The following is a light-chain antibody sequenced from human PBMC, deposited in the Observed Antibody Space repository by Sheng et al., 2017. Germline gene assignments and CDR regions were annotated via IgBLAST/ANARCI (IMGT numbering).Light chain of an antibody. CDR3: QQSRTTPWT. J-gene: IGKJ1*01. CDR1: QSVSRF. Sequence: DIQMTQSPSSLSASVGDRVTVTCRASQSVSRFLNWYQQKPGKAPKVLIYSASTLQSGVPSRFSASGSGTDFTLTINSLQPEDFATYYCQQSRTTPWTFGQGTKVEMK. CDR2: SAS. V-gene: IGKV1-39*01.